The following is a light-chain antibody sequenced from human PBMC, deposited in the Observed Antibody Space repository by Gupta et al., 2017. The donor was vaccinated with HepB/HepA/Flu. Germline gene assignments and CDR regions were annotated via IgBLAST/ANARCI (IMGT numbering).Light chain of an antibody. CDR1: QSVSSY. Sequence: EIVLTQSPATLSLSPGERATLSCRASQSVSSYLAWYQQKPGQAPRLLIYDASNRATGIPVRFSGSGSGTDFTLTISSREPEDFAVYYCQQRSNWLTFGGGTKVEIK. CDR3: QQRSNWLT. J-gene: IGKJ4*01. V-gene: IGKV3-11*01. CDR2: DAS.